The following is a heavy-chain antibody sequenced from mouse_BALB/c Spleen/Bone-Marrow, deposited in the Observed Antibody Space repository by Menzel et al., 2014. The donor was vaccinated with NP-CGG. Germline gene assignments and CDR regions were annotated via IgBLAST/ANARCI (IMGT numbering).Heavy chain of an antibody. CDR2: INPDSSTI. CDR1: GFDFSRYW. Sequence: EVKLEESGGGLVQPGGSLKLSCAASGFDFSRYWMSWVRQAPGRGLEWIGEINPDSSTINYTPSLKDKFIISRDNAKNTLYPQMSKVRSEDTALYYCARLYYDYDDVFYWYFDVWGAGTTVTVSS. J-gene: IGHJ1*01. CDR3: ARLYYDYDDVFYWYFDV. D-gene: IGHD2-4*01. V-gene: IGHV4-1*02.